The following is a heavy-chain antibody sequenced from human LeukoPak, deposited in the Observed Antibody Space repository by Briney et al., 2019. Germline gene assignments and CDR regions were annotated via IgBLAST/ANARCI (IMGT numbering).Heavy chain of an antibody. D-gene: IGHD3-22*01. V-gene: IGHV1-46*01. CDR1: GYTFTSYY. Sequence: EASVTVSCKASGYTFTSYYMHWVRQAPGQGLEWVGIINPSGGSTSYAQKFQGRVTMTRDMSTSTVYMELSSLRSEDTAVYYCARARQGYYDSSGYYVGAFDIWGQGTMVTVSS. J-gene: IGHJ3*02. CDR2: INPSGGST. CDR3: ARARQGYYDSSGYYVGAFDI.